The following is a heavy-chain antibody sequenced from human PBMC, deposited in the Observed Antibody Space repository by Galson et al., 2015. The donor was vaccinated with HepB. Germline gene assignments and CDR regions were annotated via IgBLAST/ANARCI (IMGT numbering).Heavy chain of an antibody. D-gene: IGHD2-15*01. CDR1: RFSFSTYG. J-gene: IGHJ5*02. V-gene: IGHV3-30*02. Sequence: SLRLSCAASRFSFSTYGMHWVRQAPGKGLEWVTFIKADGSKKYYADSVRGRFTVSKDNSQNTLYLHMDSLKIEDTAVYYCANDMGGSICDDIGCAWGKGTLVTVSS. CDR2: IKADGSKK. CDR3: ANDMGGSICDDIGCA.